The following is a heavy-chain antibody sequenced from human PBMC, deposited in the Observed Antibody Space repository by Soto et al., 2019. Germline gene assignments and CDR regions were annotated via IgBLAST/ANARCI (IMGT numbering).Heavy chain of an antibody. CDR2: ISGSGDST. Sequence: EVQLLESGGGLVQPGGSLRLSCAASGFTLSRHAMRWVRQAPVKGLEWVSAISGSGDSTYYADSVKGRFTISRDNSKNTLCLQMNGLRAEDSAVYYCARRGSGSYYDYWGQGTLVTVSS. D-gene: IGHD1-26*01. V-gene: IGHV3-23*01. J-gene: IGHJ4*02. CDR1: GFTLSRHA. CDR3: ARRGSGSYYDY.